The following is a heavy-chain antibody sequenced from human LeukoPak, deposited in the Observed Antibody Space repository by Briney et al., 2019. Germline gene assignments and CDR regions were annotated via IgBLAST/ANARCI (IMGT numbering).Heavy chain of an antibody. CDR3: ARSLTAVAGFDY. D-gene: IGHD6-19*01. V-gene: IGHV1-69*02. CDR2: IIPILGIA. CDR1: GGTFSSYT. Sequence: GASVKVSCKASGGTFSSYTISWVRQAPGQGLEWMGRIIPILGIANYAQKFQGRVTITADKSTSTAYMERSSLRSEDTAVYYCARSLTAVAGFDYWGQGTLVTVSS. J-gene: IGHJ4*02.